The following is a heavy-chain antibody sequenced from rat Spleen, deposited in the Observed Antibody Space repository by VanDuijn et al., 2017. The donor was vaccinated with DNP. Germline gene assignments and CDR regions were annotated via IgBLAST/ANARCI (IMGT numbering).Heavy chain of an antibody. D-gene: IGHD1-1*01. J-gene: IGHJ2*01. V-gene: IGHV5-22*01. CDR1: GFTFSAYY. Sequence: EVQLVESGGGLVQPGRSLKLSCAASGFTFSAYYVAWVRQAPAKGLEWVAYIGSPAYAPYYGDSVKGRFTISRDNAKSTLYLQMNSLRSEDVATYYCARGDFYSVYYFDYWGQGVMVTVSS. CDR2: IGSPAYAP. CDR3: ARGDFYSVYYFDY.